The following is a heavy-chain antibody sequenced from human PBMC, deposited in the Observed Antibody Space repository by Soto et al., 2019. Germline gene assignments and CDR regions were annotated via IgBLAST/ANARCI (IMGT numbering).Heavy chain of an antibody. J-gene: IGHJ6*02. V-gene: IGHV3-21*01. D-gene: IGHD2-2*01. CDR3: ARLNSEYQLLGGMDV. CDR2: ISSSSSYI. Sequence: EVQLVESGGGLVKPGGSLRLSCAASGFTFSSYSMNWVRQAPGKGLEWVPSISSSSSYIYYADSVKGRFTISRDNAKNSLYLQMNSLGAEDTAVYYCARLNSEYQLLGGMDVSGQGTTVTVSS. CDR1: GFTFSSYS.